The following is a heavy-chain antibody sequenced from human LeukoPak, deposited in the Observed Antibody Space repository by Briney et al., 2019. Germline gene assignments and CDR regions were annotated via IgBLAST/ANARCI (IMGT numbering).Heavy chain of an antibody. CDR1: GGSISSYY. CDR2: IYYSGST. CDR3: ARGYCSGGSCYSDY. D-gene: IGHD2-15*01. Sequence: RSETLSLTCTVSGGSISSYYWSWIRQPPGKGLEWIGYIYYSGSTNYNPSLKSRVTISVDTSKNQFSLKLSSVTAADTAVYYCARGYCSGGSCYSDYWGQGTLVTVSS. J-gene: IGHJ4*02. V-gene: IGHV4-59*01.